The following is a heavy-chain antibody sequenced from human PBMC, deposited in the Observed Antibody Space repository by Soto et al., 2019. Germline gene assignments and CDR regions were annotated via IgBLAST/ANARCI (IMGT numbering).Heavy chain of an antibody. D-gene: IGHD3-3*01. V-gene: IGHV3-30*18. CDR2: IAYDGSNK. CDR1: GFTFSSYG. J-gene: IGHJ6*02. Sequence: GGSLRLSCAASGFTFSSYGMHWVRQAPGKGLEWVAVIAYDGSNKYYADSVKGRFTISRDNSKNTLYLQMNSLRAEDTAVYYCAKDSALEWLSYGMDVWGQGTTVTVSS. CDR3: AKDSALEWLSYGMDV.